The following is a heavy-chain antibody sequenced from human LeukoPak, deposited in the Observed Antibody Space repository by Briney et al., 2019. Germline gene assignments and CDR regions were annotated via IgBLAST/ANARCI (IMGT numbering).Heavy chain of an antibody. V-gene: IGHV3-23*01. CDR1: GFTFSSYV. J-gene: IGHJ4*02. CDR3: AKPPSTGGSVVVY. D-gene: IGHD2-15*01. CDR2: ISGGGGST. Sequence: PGGSLRLSCAASGFTFSSYVMSWVRQAPGKGLEWVSAISGGGGSTYYADSVKGRFTISRDNSNKTLYLQMNSLGAEDTAVYYCAKPPSTGGSVVVYWGQGTLVTVSS.